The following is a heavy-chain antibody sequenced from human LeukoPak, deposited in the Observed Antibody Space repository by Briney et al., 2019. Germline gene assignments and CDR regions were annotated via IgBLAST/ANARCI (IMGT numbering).Heavy chain of an antibody. Sequence: SQALSLTCTVSGGSISSGDYYWSWIRQPPGKGLEWIGYIYYSGSTYYNPSLKSRVTISVDTSKNQFSLKLSSVTAADTAVYYCARGNYGDYGEYFQHWGQGTLVTVSS. CDR1: GGSISSGDYY. CDR3: ARGNYGDYGEYFQH. CDR2: IYYSGST. J-gene: IGHJ1*01. V-gene: IGHV4-30-4*01. D-gene: IGHD4-17*01.